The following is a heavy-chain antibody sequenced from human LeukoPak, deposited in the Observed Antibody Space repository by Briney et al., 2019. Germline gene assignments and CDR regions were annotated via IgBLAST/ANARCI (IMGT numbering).Heavy chain of an antibody. Sequence: GSSVKVSCKASGGTFSSYAISWVRQAPGQGLEWMGGIIPIFGTANYAQKFQGRVTITADESTSTAYMELSSLRSEDTAVYYCASRYYYDSSGLYYYIDVWGKGTTVTVSS. CDR3: ASRYYYDSSGLYYYIDV. J-gene: IGHJ6*03. CDR1: GGTFSSYA. CDR2: IIPIFGTA. V-gene: IGHV1-69*01. D-gene: IGHD3-22*01.